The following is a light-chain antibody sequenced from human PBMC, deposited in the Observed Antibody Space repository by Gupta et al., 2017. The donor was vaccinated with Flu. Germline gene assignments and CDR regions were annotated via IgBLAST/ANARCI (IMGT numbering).Light chain of an antibody. V-gene: IGKV1-39*01. CDR3: QQSYSRPWT. J-gene: IGKJ1*01. CDR1: QNIKKY. CDR2: GAA. Sequence: GDRVTITCRASQNIKKYLTWYRQKAGEAPKLLIYGAATLQSGVPSRISGSGFGTDFTLTISSLQTEDFATYYCQQSYSRPWTFGQGTEV.